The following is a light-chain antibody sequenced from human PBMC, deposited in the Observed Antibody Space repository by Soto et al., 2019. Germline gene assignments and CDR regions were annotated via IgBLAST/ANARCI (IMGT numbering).Light chain of an antibody. Sequence: QSVLTQPPSISAAPGQKVTISCSGSSSNIGNNYVSWFQQFPGTAPKLLVYDGDHRPSGIPDRFSDSKSGTSATLSISGLQAGDEADYCCGTWDSTLSVAVFGGGTKLTVL. J-gene: IGLJ3*02. CDR2: DGD. CDR1: SSNIGNNY. CDR3: GTWDSTLSVAV. V-gene: IGLV1-51*01.